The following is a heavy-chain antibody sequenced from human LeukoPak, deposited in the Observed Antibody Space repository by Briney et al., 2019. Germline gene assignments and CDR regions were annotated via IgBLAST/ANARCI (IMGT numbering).Heavy chain of an antibody. D-gene: IGHD3-3*01. J-gene: IGHJ4*02. CDR3: ARDQMYYDFWSGYNGY. CDR2: IKQDGSEK. CDR1: GFTFSSYW. Sequence: PGGSLRLSCAASGFTFSSYWMSWVRQAPGKGLEWVANIKQDGSEKYYVDSVKGRFTISRDNAKNSLYLQMNSLRAEDTAVYYCARDQMYYDFWSGYNGYWGQGTLVAVSS. V-gene: IGHV3-7*01.